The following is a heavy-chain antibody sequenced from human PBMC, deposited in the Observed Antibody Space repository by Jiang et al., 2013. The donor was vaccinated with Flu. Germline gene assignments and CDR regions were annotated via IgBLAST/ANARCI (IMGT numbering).Heavy chain of an antibody. D-gene: IGHD6-13*01. CDR1: GGSITSHY. Sequence: GLVKPSETLSLTCTVSGGSITSHYWNWIRQSPGKGLEWIGYIHYSGSTNYNSSLKSRVTISVDTSKTQFSLKLTSVTAADTAMYFCARARAPEVAAYYFDYWGRGTLVTVSS. CDR2: IHYSGST. V-gene: IGHV4-59*11. J-gene: IGHJ4*02. CDR3: ARARAPEVAAYYFDY.